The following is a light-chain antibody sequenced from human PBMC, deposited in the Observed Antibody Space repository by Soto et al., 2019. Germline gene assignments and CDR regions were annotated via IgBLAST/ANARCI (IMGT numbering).Light chain of an antibody. V-gene: IGLV2-14*01. CDR3: SSYTTSDTWV. CDR1: SSDVGGYKF. Sequence: QSVLTQTASVSGSPGQSITISCTGTSSDVGGYKFVSWYQQHPGKAPKLIIYEASNRPSGVSNRFSGSKSGNTASLTVSGLQAEDEADYYCSSYTTSDTWVFGGGTKVTVL. J-gene: IGLJ3*02. CDR2: EAS.